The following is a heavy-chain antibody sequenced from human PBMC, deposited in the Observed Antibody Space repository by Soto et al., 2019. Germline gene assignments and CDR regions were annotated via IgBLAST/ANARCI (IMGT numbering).Heavy chain of an antibody. J-gene: IGHJ5*02. V-gene: IGHV1-69*01. CDR1: GGTFSSYA. CDR2: IIPIFGTA. CDR3: ARWAIFGVVIPKGDWFDP. Sequence: QVQLVQSGAEVKKPGSSVEVSCKASGGTFSSYAISWVRQAPGQGLEWMGGIIPIFGTANYAQKFQGRVTITADESTSTAYMELSSLRSKDTAVYYCARWAIFGVVIPKGDWFDPWGQGTLVTVSS. D-gene: IGHD3-3*01.